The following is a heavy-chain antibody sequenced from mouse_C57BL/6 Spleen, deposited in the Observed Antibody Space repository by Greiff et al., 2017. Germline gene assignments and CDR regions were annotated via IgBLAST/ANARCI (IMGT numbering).Heavy chain of an antibody. CDR1: GYTFTDYY. Sequence: VQLQQSGPELVKPGASVKISCKASGYTFTDYYMNWVKQSHGKSLEWIGDINPNNGGTSYNQKFKGKATLTVDKSSSTAYMELRSLTSEDSAVYYCASGYYYSSSPVAYWGQGTLVTVSA. J-gene: IGHJ3*01. V-gene: IGHV1-26*01. CDR3: ASGYYYSSSPVAY. CDR2: INPNNGGT. D-gene: IGHD1-1*01.